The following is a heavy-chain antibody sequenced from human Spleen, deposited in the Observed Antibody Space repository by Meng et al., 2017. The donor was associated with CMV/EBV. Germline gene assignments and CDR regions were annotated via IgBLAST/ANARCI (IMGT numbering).Heavy chain of an antibody. CDR2: ISSSSTI. Sequence: LSLTCAASGFTFSDYYMNWVRQAPGKGLEWVSSISSSSTIYYADSVKGRFTISRDNAKNSLYLQMNSLRAEDTAVYYCARSMTTVTTIMTWGQGTLVTVSS. J-gene: IGHJ4*02. CDR3: ARSMTTVTTIMT. D-gene: IGHD4-11*01. CDR1: GFTFSDYY. V-gene: IGHV3-69-1*01.